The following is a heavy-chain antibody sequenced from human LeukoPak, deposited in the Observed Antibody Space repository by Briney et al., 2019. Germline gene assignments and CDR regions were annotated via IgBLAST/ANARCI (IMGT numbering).Heavy chain of an antibody. V-gene: IGHV4-39*01. CDR3: ASFSCSSTSCYHYYYYGMGV. D-gene: IGHD2-2*01. CDR2: IYYSGST. J-gene: IGHJ6*02. Sequence: SETLSLTCTVSGGSISSSSYSWGWIRQPPGKGLEWIGSIYYSGSTYYNPSLKSRVTISVDTSKNQFSLKLSSVTAADTAVYYCASFSCSSTSCYHYYYYGMGVWGQGTTVTVSS. CDR1: GGSISSSSYS.